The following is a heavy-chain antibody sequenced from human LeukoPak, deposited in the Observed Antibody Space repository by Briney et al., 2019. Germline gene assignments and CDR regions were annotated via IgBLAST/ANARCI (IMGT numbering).Heavy chain of an antibody. D-gene: IGHD3-22*01. CDR2: IIPIFGTA. V-gene: IGHV1-69*06. J-gene: IGHJ6*03. Sequence: ASVKVSCKASGGTFSSYAISWVRQAPGQGLEWMGGIIPIFGTANYAQKFQGRVTITADKSTSTAYMELSSLRSEDTAVYYCARGDYYDSSGYYSKLGRYYYYYMDVWGKGTTVTVSS. CDR3: ARGDYYDSSGYYSKLGRYYYYYMDV. CDR1: GGTFSSYA.